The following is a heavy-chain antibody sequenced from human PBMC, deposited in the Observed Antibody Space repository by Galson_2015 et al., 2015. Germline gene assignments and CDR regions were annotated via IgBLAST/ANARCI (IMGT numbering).Heavy chain of an antibody. D-gene: IGHD2-2*02. CDR3: ARSPKSTSCYKCTDAGDAFDI. CDR1: GFTFSSYG. CDR2: ISYDGSNK. J-gene: IGHJ3*02. V-gene: IGHV3-30*03. Sequence: SLRLSCAASGFTFSSYGMHWVRQAPGKGLEWVAVISYDGSNKYYADSVKGRFTISRDNSKNTLYLQMNSLRAEDTAVYYCARSPKSTSCYKCTDAGDAFDIWGQGTMVTVSS.